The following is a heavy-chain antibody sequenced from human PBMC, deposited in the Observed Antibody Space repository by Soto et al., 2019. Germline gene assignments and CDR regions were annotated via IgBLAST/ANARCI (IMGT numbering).Heavy chain of an antibody. Sequence: GVSLKSPCRGYGYNFKTNWFGWVRQLLGRGLGRVGMMYPGDADTRYNPSLQGRVTLSVDVTVCTAFLRWGSLETSGTRMYFCARLPRDCNKSSCYHAGHWGQGTQVTDSS. CDR3: ARLPRDCNKSSCYHAGH. D-gene: IGHD2-2*01. CDR1: GYNFKTNW. V-gene: IGHV5-51*01. CDR2: MYPGDADT. J-gene: IGHJ4*02.